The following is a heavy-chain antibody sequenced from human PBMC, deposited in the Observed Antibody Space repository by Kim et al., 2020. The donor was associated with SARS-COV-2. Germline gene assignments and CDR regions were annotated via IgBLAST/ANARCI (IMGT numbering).Heavy chain of an antibody. CDR2: MYYRGAT. CDR1: GGSISSTNYY. J-gene: IGHJ1*01. V-gene: IGHV4-39*02. D-gene: IGHD2-2*01. CDR3: ARDVTRTRTRLFEY. Sequence: SETLSLTCTVSGGSISSTNYYWAWIRQPPGKGLQWIGTMYYRGATSYSPSLKSRVTMSVDTSNNQFSLSVNSATAADTAMYYCARDVTRTRTRLFEYWG.